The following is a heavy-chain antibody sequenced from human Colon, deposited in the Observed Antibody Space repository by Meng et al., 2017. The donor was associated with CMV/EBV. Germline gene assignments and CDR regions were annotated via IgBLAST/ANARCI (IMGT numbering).Heavy chain of an antibody. CDR3: AREGLSTRSAADS. V-gene: IGHV1-2*02. Sequence: ASVKVSCKASGYTFTNYCIHWVRQAPGQGLEWMGWIDPSSGDTNLAQNFQGRVSMTRDTSITTAHMELTSLTSDDTALYYCAREGLSTRSAADSWGQGTLVTVSS. CDR1: GYTFTNYC. CDR2: IDPSSGDT. D-gene: IGHD6-25*01. J-gene: IGHJ4*02.